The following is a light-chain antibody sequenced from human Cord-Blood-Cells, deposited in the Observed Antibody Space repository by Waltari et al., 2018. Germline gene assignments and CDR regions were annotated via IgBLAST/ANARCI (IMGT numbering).Light chain of an antibody. CDR2: GAS. V-gene: IGKV3-20*01. Sequence: EIVLTQSPGTLSLSPGERATLSCRASQSVSSSYLAWYQQKPGQAPRLLIYGASSRATGIPERFSGSGSGTDFTLTISRLEPEDFAVYYCQQYGSSPRFGQGTRLEIK. J-gene: IGKJ5*01. CDR1: QSVSSSY. CDR3: QQYGSSPR.